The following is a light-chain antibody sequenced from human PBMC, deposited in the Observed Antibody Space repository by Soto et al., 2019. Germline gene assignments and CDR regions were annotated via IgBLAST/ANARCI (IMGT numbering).Light chain of an antibody. J-gene: IGLJ3*02. CDR3: ASYGGIYTWV. Sequence: QSALTQPRSVSGSPGQSVTISCTGASGDVGGYNFVSWYQQHPGKAHTLMIFDVSQRPSGVPDRFSGSKSGNTASLTISGLQAEDEADYYCASYGGIYTWVFGGGTKLTVL. CDR2: DVS. V-gene: IGLV2-11*01. CDR1: SGDVGGYNF.